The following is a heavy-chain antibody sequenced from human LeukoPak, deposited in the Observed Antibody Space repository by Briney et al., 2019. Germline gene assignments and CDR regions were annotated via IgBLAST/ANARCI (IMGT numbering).Heavy chain of an antibody. CDR2: IYYSGST. CDR1: GGSISSGDYY. J-gene: IGHJ4*02. Sequence: PSQTLSLTCTVSGGSISSGDYYWSWIRQPPGKGLEWIGYIYYSGSTYYNPSLKSRVTISVDTSTNQFSLKLSSVTAADTAVYYCASSWAITMVRGVLLTNWGQGTLVTVSS. V-gene: IGHV4-30-4*08. D-gene: IGHD3-10*01. CDR3: ASSWAITMVRGVLLTN.